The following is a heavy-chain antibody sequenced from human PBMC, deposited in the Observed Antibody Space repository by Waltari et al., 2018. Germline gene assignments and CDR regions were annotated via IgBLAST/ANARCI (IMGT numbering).Heavy chain of an antibody. D-gene: IGHD1-1*01. CDR2: SYYTGTT. CDR1: GGPISGSSSF. J-gene: IGHJ6*02. V-gene: IGHV4-39*01. CDR3: AKRIQQNGLDL. Sequence: QLQLQESGPGLVKPSETLSLTCSVSGGPISGSSSFWSWIRQPPGKGLEWIGSSYYTGTTYYNPSLKSRLTISVDTSKNQFSLKLTSVTAADTAVYYCAKRIQQNGLDLWGQGTTVIVS.